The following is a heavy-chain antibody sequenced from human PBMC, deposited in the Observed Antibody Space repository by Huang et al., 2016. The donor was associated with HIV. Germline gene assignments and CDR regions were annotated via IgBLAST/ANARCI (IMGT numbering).Heavy chain of an antibody. CDR3: ATSTPMLGESGGWSGKVVITENVPYVD. V-gene: IGHV1-69*01. D-gene: IGHD3-22*01. Sequence: QVHLVQSGAEVKKPGSSVKVSCKASGDSFTSLPINWVRQAPGQGLEWMGVLVPMLVSATDAQKCRGRVTISADESTSTSYMELSRLRSDDTAMYYCATSTPMLGESGGWSGKVVITENVPYVDWGQGTLVTVSS. CDR1: GDSFTSLP. CDR2: LVPMLVSA. J-gene: IGHJ4*02.